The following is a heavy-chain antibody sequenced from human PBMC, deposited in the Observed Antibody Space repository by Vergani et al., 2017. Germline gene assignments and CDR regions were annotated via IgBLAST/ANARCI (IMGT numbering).Heavy chain of an antibody. D-gene: IGHD3-22*01. CDR2: INHSGST. V-gene: IGHV4-34*01. CDR3: ARQVTGDSSGYYHYMDV. J-gene: IGHJ6*03. CDR1: GGSFSGYY. Sequence: QVQLQQWGAGLLKPSETLSLTCAVYGGSFSGYYWSWIRQPPGKGLEWIGEINHSGSTNYNPSLKSRVTISVDTSKNQFSLKLSSVTAADTAAYYCARQVTGDSSGYYHYMDVWGKGTTVTVSS.